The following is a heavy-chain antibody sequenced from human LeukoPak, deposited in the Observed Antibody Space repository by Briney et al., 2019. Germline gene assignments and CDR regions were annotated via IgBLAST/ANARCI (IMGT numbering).Heavy chain of an antibody. CDR2: IYHSGST. D-gene: IGHD3-10*01. Sequence: SETLSLTCTVSGGSISSGGYSWSWIRQPPGKGLEWIGYIYHSGSTYYNPSLKSRVTISVDRSKNQFSLKLSSVTAADTAVYYCARTRPDYYGSGSYYTPVFWFDPWGQGTLVTVSS. CDR1: GGSISSGGYS. J-gene: IGHJ5*02. V-gene: IGHV4-30-2*01. CDR3: ARTRPDYYGSGSYYTPVFWFDP.